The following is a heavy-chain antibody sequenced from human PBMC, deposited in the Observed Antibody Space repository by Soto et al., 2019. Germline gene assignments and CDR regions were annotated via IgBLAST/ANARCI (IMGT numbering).Heavy chain of an antibody. V-gene: IGHV4-59*01. CDR3: ARVLSSSKYYYYGIDV. D-gene: IGHD6-6*01. Sequence: SETLSLTCTVSGGSISNYYWSWIRQSPGKGLEWIGYIYYSGSTNYNPSLKSRVAISLDTSKNQFSLKLSSVTAADTAVYYCARVLSSSKYYYYGIDVWGQGTTVTVSS. CDR1: GGSISNYY. J-gene: IGHJ6*02. CDR2: IYYSGST.